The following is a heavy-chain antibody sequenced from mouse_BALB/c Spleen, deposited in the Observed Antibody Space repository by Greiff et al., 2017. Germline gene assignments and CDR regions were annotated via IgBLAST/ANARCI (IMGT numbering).Heavy chain of an antibody. V-gene: IGHV2-9*02. CDR1: GFSLTSYG. CDR2: IWAGGST. CDR3: ASDYYGYAYYAMDY. Sequence: QVQLQQSGPGLVAPSQSLSITCTVSGFSLTSYGVHWVRQPPGKGLEWLGVIWAGGSTNYNSALMSRLSISKDNSKSQVFLKMNSLQTDDTAMYYYASDYYGYAYYAMDYWGQGTAVTVSA. J-gene: IGHJ4*01. D-gene: IGHD1-2*01.